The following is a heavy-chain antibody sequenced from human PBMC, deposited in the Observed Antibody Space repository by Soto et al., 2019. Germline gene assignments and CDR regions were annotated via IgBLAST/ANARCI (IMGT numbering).Heavy chain of an antibody. CDR2: INPDGSTT. Sequence: PGGSLRLSCAASGFTFSTYWMHWVRQAPGKGLVWVSLINPDGSTTHYADSVKGRFTISRDNAKNTVYLQMTSLRVEDTAVYYCARDLRGSPDYWGQGTLVTVSS. CDR3: ARDLRGSPDY. CDR1: GFTFSTYW. V-gene: IGHV3-74*01. J-gene: IGHJ4*02. D-gene: IGHD1-26*01.